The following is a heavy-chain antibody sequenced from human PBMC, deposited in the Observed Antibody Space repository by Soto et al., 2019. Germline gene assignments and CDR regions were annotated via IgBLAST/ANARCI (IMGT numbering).Heavy chain of an antibody. CDR3: AGSPPGGYHSYYGMDG. D-gene: IGHD3-22*01. CDR1: GFTFSSYD. CDR2: IGTAGDT. V-gene: IGHV3-13*04. J-gene: IGHJ6*02. Sequence: EVQLVESGGGLVQPGWSLSRSCAASGFTFSSYDMQWDRQATGKGLEWVSAIGTAGDTDYPGSVKCRFTISRENAKTALYLQMNIFRDGDTAGSYCAGSPPGGYHSYYGMDGWGRVATVTVSS.